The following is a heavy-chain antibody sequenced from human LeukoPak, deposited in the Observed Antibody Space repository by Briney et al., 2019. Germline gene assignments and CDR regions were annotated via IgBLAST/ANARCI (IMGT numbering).Heavy chain of an antibody. CDR1: GGSLSGYY. CDR2: INHSGST. V-gene: IGHV4-34*01. J-gene: IGHJ4*02. D-gene: IGHD5-18*01. CDR3: ASNALDTAMVNY. Sequence: SETLSLTCAVYGGSLSGYYWSWIRQPPGKGLEWIGEINHSGSTNYNPSLKSRVTISVDTSKNQFSLKLSSVTAADTAVYYCASNALDTAMVNYWGQGTLVTVSS.